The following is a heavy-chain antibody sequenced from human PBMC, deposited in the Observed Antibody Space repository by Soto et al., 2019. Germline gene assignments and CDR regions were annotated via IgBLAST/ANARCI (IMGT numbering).Heavy chain of an antibody. D-gene: IGHD1-7*01. CDR2: TYYRSRWYN. J-gene: IGHJ6*03. CDR3: AGTTSLQRYFMDV. CDR1: GDSVSSNSAA. V-gene: IGHV6-1*01. Sequence: SQTLSLTCAISGDSVSSNSAAWNWIRQSPSRGLEWLGRTYYRSRWYNDYAVSVKSRITVNPDTSKNQFSLHLNSVTPEDTAVYYCAGTTSLQRYFMDVWDKGTTVIVSS.